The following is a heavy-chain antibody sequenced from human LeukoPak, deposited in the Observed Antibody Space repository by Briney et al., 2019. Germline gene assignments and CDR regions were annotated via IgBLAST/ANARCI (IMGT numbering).Heavy chain of an antibody. D-gene: IGHD3-22*01. V-gene: IGHV3-30*02. CDR2: IRYDGSNK. CDR1: GFTFSSYS. Sequence: GGSLRLSCAASGFTFSSYSMNWVRQAPGKGREWVAFIRYDGSNKYYADSVKGRFTISRDNSKNTLYLQINSMRAEDTAVYYVAKDQDLYYDSSCYSPDYWGQGTLVTVSS. CDR3: AKDQDLYYDSSCYSPDY. J-gene: IGHJ4*02.